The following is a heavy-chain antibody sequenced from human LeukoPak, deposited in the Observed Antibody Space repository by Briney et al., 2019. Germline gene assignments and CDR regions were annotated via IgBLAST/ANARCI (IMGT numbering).Heavy chain of an antibody. CDR2: IYYSGST. D-gene: IGHD2-2*02. J-gene: IGHJ4*02. V-gene: IGHV4-59*01. CDR3: ARGGGKSRRKVPAAIQDFDY. Sequence: PSETLSLTCTVSGGSISSYYWSWIRQPPGKGLEWIGYIYYSGSTNYNPSLKSRVTISVDTSKNQFSLKLSSVTAADTAVYYCARGGGKSRRKVPAAIQDFDYWGQGTLVTVSS. CDR1: GGSISSYY.